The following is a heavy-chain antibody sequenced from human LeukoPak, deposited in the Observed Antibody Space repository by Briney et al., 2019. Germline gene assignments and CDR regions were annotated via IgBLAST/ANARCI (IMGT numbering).Heavy chain of an antibody. CDR2: ISSSGSSK. Sequence: GGSLRLSCAASGFTFSDYYMSWIRQAPGKGLEWVSYISSSGSSKYYADSVKGRFTISRDNAKNSLYLQMHSLRAEDTAVYYCARYSRLTADYWGQGTLVTVSS. CDR3: ARYSRLTADY. J-gene: IGHJ4*02. D-gene: IGHD1-14*01. CDR1: GFTFSDYY. V-gene: IGHV3-11*04.